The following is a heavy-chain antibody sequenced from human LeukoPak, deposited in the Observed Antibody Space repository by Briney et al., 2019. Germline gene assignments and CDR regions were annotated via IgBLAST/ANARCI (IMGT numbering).Heavy chain of an antibody. D-gene: IGHD3-10*01. CDR2: ISGSGGST. J-gene: IGHJ4*02. CDR1: GFTFSSYA. V-gene: IGHV3-23*01. Sequence: GGSLRLSCAVSGFTFSSYAMSWVRQAPGKGLEWVSAISGSGGSTYYADSVKGRFTTSRDNSKNTLYLQMNSLRAEDTAVYYCARAGIMVRGVFDYWGQGTLVTVSS. CDR3: ARAGIMVRGVFDY.